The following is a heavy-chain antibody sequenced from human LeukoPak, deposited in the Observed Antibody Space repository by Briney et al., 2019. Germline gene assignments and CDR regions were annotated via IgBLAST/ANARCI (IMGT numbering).Heavy chain of an antibody. CDR1: GGSFSGYY. CDR3: ARGRAMTLFSSGWYRGAFDI. CDR2: INHSGST. V-gene: IGHV4-34*01. D-gene: IGHD6-19*01. J-gene: IGHJ3*02. Sequence: SETLSLTCAVYGGSFSGYYWSWIRQPPGKGLEWIGEINHSGSTNYNPSLKSRVTISVGTSKNQFSLKLSSVTAADTAVYYCARGRAMTLFSSGWYRGAFDIWGQGTMVTVSS.